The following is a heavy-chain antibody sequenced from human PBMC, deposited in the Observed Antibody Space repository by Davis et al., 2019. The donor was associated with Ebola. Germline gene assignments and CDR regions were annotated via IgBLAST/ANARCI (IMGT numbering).Heavy chain of an antibody. D-gene: IGHD3-10*01. CDR1: GYTFTGYY. CDR3: ARAPRGPYYYMDV. CDR2: INPNSGGT. J-gene: IGHJ6*03. V-gene: IGHV1-2*02. Sequence: ASVKVSCKASGYTFTGYYMHWVRQAPGQGLEWMGWINPNSGGTNYAQKFQGRVTMTRDTSISTAYMELSSLRSEDTAVYYCARAPRGPYYYMDVWGKGTTVTVSS.